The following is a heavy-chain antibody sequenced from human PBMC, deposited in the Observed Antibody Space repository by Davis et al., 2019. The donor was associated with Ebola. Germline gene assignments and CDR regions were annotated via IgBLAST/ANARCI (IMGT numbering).Heavy chain of an antibody. CDR2: TYYSGST. D-gene: IGHD3-22*01. CDR1: GGSISSGDYY. CDR3: ARERRYYYDSSGYSHYYYYGMDV. V-gene: IGHV4-30-4*01. Sequence: SETLSLTCTVSGGSISSGDYYWSWIRQPPGKGLEWIGYTYYSGSTYYNPSLKSRVTISVDTSKNQFSLKLSSVTAADTAVYYCARERRYYYDSSGYSHYYYYGMDVWGQGTTVTVSS. J-gene: IGHJ6*02.